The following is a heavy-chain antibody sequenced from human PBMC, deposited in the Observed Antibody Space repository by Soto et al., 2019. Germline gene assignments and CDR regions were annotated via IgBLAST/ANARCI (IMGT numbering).Heavy chain of an antibody. J-gene: IGHJ4*02. D-gene: IGHD3-22*01. Sequence: QVQLVQSGAEVKKPGSSVKVSCKASGGTFSSYAISWVRQAPGQGLEWMGGIIPIFGTANYAQKFQGRVTIHADESTSTAYMELSRLRSEDTAVYYCAGGGYDSSGYYEYYFDYWGQGTLVTVSS. CDR1: GGTFSSYA. V-gene: IGHV1-69*01. CDR2: IIPIFGTA. CDR3: AGGGYDSSGYYEYYFDY.